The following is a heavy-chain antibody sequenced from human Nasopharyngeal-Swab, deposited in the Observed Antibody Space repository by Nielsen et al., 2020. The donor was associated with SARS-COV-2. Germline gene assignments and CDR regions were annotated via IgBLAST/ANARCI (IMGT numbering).Heavy chain of an antibody. CDR3: ARVLTRNLVVALVLDAFDI. Sequence: SETLSLTCAVYGGSVSSGSYYWSWIRQPPGKGLEWIGYIYYSGSTNYNPSLKSRVTISVDTSKNQFSLKLSSVTAADTAVYYCARVLTRNLVVALVLDAFDIWGQGTMVTVSS. CDR2: IYYSGST. V-gene: IGHV4-61*01. D-gene: IGHD2-15*01. J-gene: IGHJ3*02. CDR1: GGSVSSGSYY.